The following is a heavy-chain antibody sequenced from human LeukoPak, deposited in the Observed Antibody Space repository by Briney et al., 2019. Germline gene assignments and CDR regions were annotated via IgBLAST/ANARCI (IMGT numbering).Heavy chain of an antibody. CDR3: AKGSGYYSRDAFDI. D-gene: IGHD3-22*01. V-gene: IGHV3-23*01. J-gene: IGHJ3*02. CDR1: GFTFSSYA. Sequence: GGSLRLSCAASGFTFSSYAMSWVRQAPGKGLEWVSATIGSGYNTYYADSVKGRFAISRDSSKNTLYLQMNSLRAEDTAVYYCAKGSGYYSRDAFDIWGQGTMVTVSS. CDR2: TIGSGYNT.